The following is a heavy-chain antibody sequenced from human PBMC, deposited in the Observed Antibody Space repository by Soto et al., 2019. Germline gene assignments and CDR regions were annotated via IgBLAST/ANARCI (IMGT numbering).Heavy chain of an antibody. Sequence: QVRLVQSGAEVKKPGSSMKVSCKASGGSFNSDSMTWVRQAPGQGLEWMGRILPLFAKTTYAQQFQGRVTITADQATSTVYMELTSLTSQDTAVYYCARDRAYGSLDYWGQGTLVAVSS. CDR3: ARDRAYGSLDY. J-gene: IGHJ4*02. V-gene: IGHV1-69*08. D-gene: IGHD3-16*01. CDR1: GGSFNSDS. CDR2: ILPLFAKT.